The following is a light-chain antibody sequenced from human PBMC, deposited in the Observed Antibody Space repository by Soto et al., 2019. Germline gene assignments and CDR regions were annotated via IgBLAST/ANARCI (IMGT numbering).Light chain of an antibody. CDR2: KAA. CDR1: QSIGTL. CDR3: QQYKSSPCT. Sequence: DIQMIQSPSTLSASVGDRVTITCRASQSIGTLLAWHQQEPGKAPKLLIYKAASLESGVPSRFNSSGSVTEFTLTISTLQPDDLATYYCQQYKSSPCTFGQGTKLELK. V-gene: IGKV1-5*03. J-gene: IGKJ2*02.